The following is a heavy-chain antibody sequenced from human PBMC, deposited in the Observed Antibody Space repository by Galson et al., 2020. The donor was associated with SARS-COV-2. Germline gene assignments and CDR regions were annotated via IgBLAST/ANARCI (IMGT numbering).Heavy chain of an antibody. CDR2: IWYDGSNK. J-gene: IGHJ6*03. D-gene: IGHD6-13*01. CDR3: ARNMPNSSSLSYYMDV. V-gene: IGHV3-33*01. Sequence: GGSLRLSCAASGFTFSSYGMHWVRQAPGKGLEWVAVIWYDGSNKYYADSVKGRFTISRDNSKNTLYLQMNSLRAEDTAVYYCARNMPNSSSLSYYMDVWGKGTTVTVSS. CDR1: GFTFSSYG.